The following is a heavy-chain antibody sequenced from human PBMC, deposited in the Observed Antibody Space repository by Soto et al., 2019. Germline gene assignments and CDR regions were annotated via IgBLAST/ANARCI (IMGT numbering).Heavy chain of an antibody. CDR3: ARDRTPQDYGDYNYLDY. CDR2: IYYSGST. J-gene: IGHJ4*02. V-gene: IGHV4-59*12. D-gene: IGHD4-17*01. Sequence: PSETLSLTCTVSGGSISSYYWSWIRQPPGKGLEWIGYIYYSGSTNYNPSLKSRVTISVDTSKNQFSLKLSSVTAADTAVYYCARDRTPQDYGDYNYLDYWGQGTLVTVS. CDR1: GGSISSYY.